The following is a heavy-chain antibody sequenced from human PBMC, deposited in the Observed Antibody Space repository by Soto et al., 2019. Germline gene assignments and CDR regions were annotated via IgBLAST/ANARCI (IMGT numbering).Heavy chain of an antibody. V-gene: IGHV3-48*02. Sequence: GGVLSISFAASGFTFSSLCMKWGRQAPGEGAEWVSYISSSSSTIYYADSVKGRFTISRDDAKNSLYLQMNSLRDEDTAVYYCARVLRFLEWLYSPYYYYGMDVWGQGTTVTVSS. CDR2: ISSSSSTI. CDR3: ARVLRFLEWLYSPYYYYGMDV. J-gene: IGHJ6*02. D-gene: IGHD3-3*01. CDR1: GFTFSSLC.